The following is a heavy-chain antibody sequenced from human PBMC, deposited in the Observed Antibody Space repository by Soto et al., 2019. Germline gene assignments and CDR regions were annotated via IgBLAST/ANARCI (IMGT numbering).Heavy chain of an antibody. CDR2: IDPSDSYT. D-gene: IGHD1-1*01. CDR3: ARNDYRHVNWLGP. Sequence: GEPLKISCKGSGYSFTSYLISWVRQMPGKGLEWMGRIDPSDSYTNYSPSFQGHVTISADHSISTAYLQWSSLKASDTAMDYCARNDYRHVNWLGPWGQGTLVTVSS. V-gene: IGHV5-10-1*01. J-gene: IGHJ5*02. CDR1: GYSFTSYL.